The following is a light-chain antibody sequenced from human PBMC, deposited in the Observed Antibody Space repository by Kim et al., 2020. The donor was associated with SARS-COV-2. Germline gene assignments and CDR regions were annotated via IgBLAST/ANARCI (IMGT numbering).Light chain of an antibody. Sequence: EIVMTQSPATLSVSPGERATLSCRASQTVSNNLAWYQQKPGQAPRLLIYGASTRATGIPARFSGSGSGTEFTLTISSLQSEDSAVYYCQQHNIWPPYTFGQGTKLEI. V-gene: IGKV3-15*01. CDR3: QQHNIWPPYT. CDR2: GAS. CDR1: QTVSNN. J-gene: IGKJ2*01.